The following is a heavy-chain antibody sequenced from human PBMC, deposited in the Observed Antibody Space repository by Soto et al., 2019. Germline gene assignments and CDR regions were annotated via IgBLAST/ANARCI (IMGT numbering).Heavy chain of an antibody. CDR1: GGTFSSYA. D-gene: IGHD5-12*01. J-gene: IGHJ6*02. CDR3: ARRLVATDPLEPTYYYYGMDV. CDR2: LIPIVGTA. Sequence: QVQLVQSGAEVKKPGSSVKVSCKASGGTFSSYAISWVRQAPGQGLEWMGGLIPIVGTANYAQKFQGRVTITADEATSTAHMELSSLRSEDTAVYYCARRLVATDPLEPTYYYYGMDVWGQGTTVTVSS. V-gene: IGHV1-69*01.